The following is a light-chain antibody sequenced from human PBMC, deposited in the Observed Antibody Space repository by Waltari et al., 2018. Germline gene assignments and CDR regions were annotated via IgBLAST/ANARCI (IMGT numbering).Light chain of an antibody. CDR1: ENVNNY. CDR3: QHGYTSPYS. V-gene: IGKV1-39*01. Sequence: DIQMTQSPSSLSASVGDRVTFTCRATENVNNYLNWYQPKPGKAPKLLIYKASTLQTGVPSRFSGSGSGTDYTFTISSLHSEDVATYYCQHGYTSPYSFGQGTKVEIK. CDR2: KAS. J-gene: IGKJ2*03.